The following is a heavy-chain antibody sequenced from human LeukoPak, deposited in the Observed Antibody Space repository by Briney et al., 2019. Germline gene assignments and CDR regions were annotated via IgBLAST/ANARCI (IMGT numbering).Heavy chain of an antibody. Sequence: AGGSLRLSCAASGFTFDDYAMHWVRQVPGKGLEWVSGITWSGDNMGYVDSVKGRFTISTDNAKKSLYLQMNSLRSEDTAFYYCTREITVTTGMPNWFDPWGQGTLVIVSS. CDR1: GFTFDDYA. V-gene: IGHV3-9*01. D-gene: IGHD4-17*01. CDR2: ITWSGDNM. CDR3: TREITVTTGMPNWFDP. J-gene: IGHJ5*02.